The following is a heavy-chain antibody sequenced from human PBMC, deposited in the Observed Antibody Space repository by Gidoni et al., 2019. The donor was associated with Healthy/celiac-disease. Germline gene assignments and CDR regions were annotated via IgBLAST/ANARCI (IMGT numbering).Heavy chain of an antibody. Sequence: EVQQVASGGGLAQPGGSLRLSCAASGFTFSSYWMHWVRQAPGKGLVWVSRINRDGSSTSYADSVKGRFTISRDNAKNTLYLQMNSLRAEDTAVYYCARVGGIAPFDIWGQGTMVTVSS. J-gene: IGHJ3*02. V-gene: IGHV3-74*01. D-gene: IGHD1-26*01. CDR3: ARVGGIAPFDI. CDR1: GFTFSSYW. CDR2: INRDGSST.